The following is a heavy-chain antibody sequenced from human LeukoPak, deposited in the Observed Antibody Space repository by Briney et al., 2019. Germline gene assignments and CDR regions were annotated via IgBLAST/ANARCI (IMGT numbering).Heavy chain of an antibody. CDR1: GGTFSSYA. Sequence: GASVKVSCKASGGTFSSYAISWVRQAPGQGLEWMGGIIPIFGTANYAQKFQGRVTITADKSTSTAYMELSSLRSEDTAVYYCAREDLDILAGLRYIWFDPWGQGTLVTVSS. J-gene: IGHJ5*02. D-gene: IGHD3-9*01. CDR3: AREDLDILAGLRYIWFDP. V-gene: IGHV1-69*06. CDR2: IIPIFGTA.